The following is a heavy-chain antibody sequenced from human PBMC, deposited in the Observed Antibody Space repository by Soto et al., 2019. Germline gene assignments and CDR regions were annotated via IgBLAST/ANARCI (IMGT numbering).Heavy chain of an antibody. V-gene: IGHV3-23*01. CDR3: ARLDSSSWYGSKNWFGP. D-gene: IGHD6-13*01. J-gene: IGHJ5*02. CDR1: GFTFSRYA. CDR2: ISGSGGST. Sequence: PGGSLRLFCAASGFTFSRYAMSWVRQAPGKGLEWVSAISGSGGSTYYADSVKGRFTISRDNSKNTLYLQMNSLRAEDTAVYYCARLDSSSWYGSKNWFGPWGQGALVTVSS.